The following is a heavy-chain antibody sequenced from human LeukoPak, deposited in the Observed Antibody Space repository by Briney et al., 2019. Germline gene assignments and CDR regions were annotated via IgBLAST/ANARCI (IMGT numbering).Heavy chain of an antibody. CDR2: IYKHGFGK. Sequence: GGSLRLSCVASGFAFSTSWVTCVRQAPGKGLEWVANIYKHGFGKYYVDSVRGRFAISRDYASNSVFLRMDSLRAEDTSVYYCARVAGWGYYDLWGQGTPVTVSS. J-gene: IGHJ4*02. CDR3: ARVAGWGYYDL. CDR1: GFAFSTSW. V-gene: IGHV3-7*01. D-gene: IGHD1-26*01.